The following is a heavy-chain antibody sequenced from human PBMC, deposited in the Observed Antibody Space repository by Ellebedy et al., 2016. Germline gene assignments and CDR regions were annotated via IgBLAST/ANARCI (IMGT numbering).Heavy chain of an antibody. V-gene: IGHV1-2*02. CDR2: INPKNGGT. J-gene: IGHJ4*02. CDR1: GYTFTAFY. CDR3: ARGPSGGYFDY. Sequence: ASVKVSCKASGYTFTAFYLHWVRQAPGQGLEWMGWINPKNGGTDSPQKFQGRVTMTRDTSTRTVYMELSRLTSDDAAMYYCARGPSGGYFDYWGQGTLVTVSS. D-gene: IGHD3-16*01.